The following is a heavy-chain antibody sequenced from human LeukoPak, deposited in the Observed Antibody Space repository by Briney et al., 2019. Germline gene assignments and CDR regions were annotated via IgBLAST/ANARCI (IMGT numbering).Heavy chain of an antibody. CDR1: GYTFTSYD. Sequence: GASVKVSCKASGYTFTSYDINWVRQATGQGLEWMGWMNPNSGNTEYAQKFQGRVTMTRNTSMRTAYMELSSLRSEDTAVYYCARGVNPDYFDSWGQGTLVTVSS. V-gene: IGHV1-8*02. CDR2: MNPNSGNT. J-gene: IGHJ4*02. D-gene: IGHD3-16*02. CDR3: ARGVNPDYFDS.